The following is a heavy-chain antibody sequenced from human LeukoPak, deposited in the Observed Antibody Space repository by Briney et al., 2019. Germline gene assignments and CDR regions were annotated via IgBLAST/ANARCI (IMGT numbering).Heavy chain of an antibody. CDR3: AKDALWFGESPVDY. D-gene: IGHD3-10*01. CDR1: GFTFSSYG. V-gene: IGHV3-30*02. J-gene: IGHJ4*02. Sequence: PGGSLRLSCAASGFTFSSYGMHSVRQAPGKGLEWVAFIRYDGSNKYYSDSVKGRSTISRDNSKNTLYLQMNSLRAEDTAVYYCAKDALWFGESPVDYWGQGTLVTVSS. CDR2: IRYDGSNK.